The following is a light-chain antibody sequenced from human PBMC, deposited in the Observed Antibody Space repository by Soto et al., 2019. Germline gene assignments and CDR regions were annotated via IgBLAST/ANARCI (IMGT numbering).Light chain of an antibody. CDR2: WAS. J-gene: IGKJ5*01. CDR3: QQYHSVPIT. Sequence: DFVMTQSPDSLAVSLGERATINCRSSQSVLSSSDNKNYLAWFQQKPGQPPKLLFYWASTRESGVPDRFSGSGSATDFTLTISNLQAEDVAVYYCQQYHSVPITFGQGTRLEIK. V-gene: IGKV4-1*01. CDR1: QSVLSSSDNKNY.